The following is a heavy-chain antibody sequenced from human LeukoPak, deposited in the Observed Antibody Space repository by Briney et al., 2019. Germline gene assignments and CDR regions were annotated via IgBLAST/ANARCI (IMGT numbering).Heavy chain of an antibody. CDR3: ARTPIYYYDNSGYYN. CDR1: GGSFSGYY. D-gene: IGHD3-22*01. V-gene: IGHV4-34*01. J-gene: IGHJ4*02. CDR2: INHSGST. Sequence: TSETLSLTCAVYGGSFSGYYWSWIRQPPGKGLEWIGEINHSGSTNYNPSLKSRVTMSVDTSKKQFSLKLSSVTAADTAVYYCARTPIYYYDNSGYYNWGQGTLVTVSS.